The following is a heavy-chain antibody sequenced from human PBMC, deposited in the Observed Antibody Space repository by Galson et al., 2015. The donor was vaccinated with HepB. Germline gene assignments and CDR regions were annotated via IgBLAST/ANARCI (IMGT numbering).Heavy chain of an antibody. V-gene: IGHV3-30-3*01. Sequence: SLRLSCAASGFTFSAYALHWVRQAPGRGLEGVAGISNDGSSKYYADSVKGRFTIARANSRNTIYLHMNSLRVEDTAIYYCAREEDGSGWHGSVLGNVFDPCGQGTLVTLS. CDR2: ISNDGSSK. CDR1: GFTFSAYA. D-gene: IGHD6-19*01. CDR3: AREEDGSGWHGSVLGNVFDP. J-gene: IGHJ5*02.